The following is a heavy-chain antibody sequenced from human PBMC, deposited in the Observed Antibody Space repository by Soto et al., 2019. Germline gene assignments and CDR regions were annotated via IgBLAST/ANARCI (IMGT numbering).Heavy chain of an antibody. CDR1: GYTFTSYD. CDR3: ARIRIVATMGTFDP. D-gene: IGHD5-12*01. V-gene: IGHV1-8*01. CDR2: MNPNSGNT. J-gene: IGHJ5*02. Sequence: ASVKVSCKASGYTFTSYDINWVRQATGQGLEWMGWMNPNSGNTGYAQKFQGRVTMTSNTSISTAYMELSSLRSEDTAVYYCARIRIVATMGTFDPWGQGTLVTVSS.